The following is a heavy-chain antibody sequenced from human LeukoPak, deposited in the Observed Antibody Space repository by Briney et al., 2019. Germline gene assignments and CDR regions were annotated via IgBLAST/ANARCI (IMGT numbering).Heavy chain of an antibody. Sequence: PSETLSLTCAVYGGSFSGYYWSWIRQPPGKGLEWIGYIYYSGSTNYNPSLKSRVTISVDTSKNQFSLKLSSVTAADTAVYYCARGPSRTQYYYYYGMDVWGQGTTVTVSS. J-gene: IGHJ6*02. CDR1: GGSFSGYY. D-gene: IGHD1-14*01. V-gene: IGHV4-59*01. CDR3: ARGPSRTQYYYYYGMDV. CDR2: IYYSGST.